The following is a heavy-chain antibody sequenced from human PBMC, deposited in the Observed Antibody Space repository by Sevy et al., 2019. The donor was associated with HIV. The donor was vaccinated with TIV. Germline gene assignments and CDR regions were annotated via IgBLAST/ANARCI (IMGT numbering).Heavy chain of an antibody. CDR1: GYTFTGYY. Sequence: ASVKVSCKASGYTFTGYYMHWVRQAPGQGLEWMGWINPNSGGTNYAQKFQGRVTMTRETSISTAYMELSRLRSDDTAVYYCARESSLVGAPFDYWGQGTLVTVSS. CDR3: ARESSLVGAPFDY. V-gene: IGHV1-2*02. CDR2: INPNSGGT. J-gene: IGHJ4*02. D-gene: IGHD1-26*01.